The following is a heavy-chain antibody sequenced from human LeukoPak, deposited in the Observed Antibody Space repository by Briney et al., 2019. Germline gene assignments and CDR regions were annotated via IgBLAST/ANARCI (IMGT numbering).Heavy chain of an antibody. CDR1: GGSISSGDYY. D-gene: IGHD6-13*01. V-gene: IGHV4-61*08. Sequence: SQTLSLTCTVSGGSISSGDYYWSWIRQPPGKGLEWIGYIYYSGSTNYNPSLKSRVTISVDTSKNQFSLKLSSVTAADTAVYYCARERGIAGFDYWGQGTLVTVSS. J-gene: IGHJ4*02. CDR2: IYYSGST. CDR3: ARERGIAGFDY.